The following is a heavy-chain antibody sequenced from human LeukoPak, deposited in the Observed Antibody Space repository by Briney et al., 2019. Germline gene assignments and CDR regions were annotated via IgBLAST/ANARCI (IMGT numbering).Heavy chain of an antibody. CDR3: AKSYFDYSTYYSYYFNL. V-gene: IGHV4-4*09. CDR2: IYTDGST. D-gene: IGHD4-11*01. CDR1: GGSISSDY. Sequence: SETLSLTCTVSGGSISSDYWSWIRQPPGRGLEWIGYIYTDGSTNYNPSLKSRVTISVDTSKNQFALKLSSVTAADTAVYYCAKSYFDYSTYYSYYFNLWGQEPWSPSPQ. J-gene: IGHJ4*01.